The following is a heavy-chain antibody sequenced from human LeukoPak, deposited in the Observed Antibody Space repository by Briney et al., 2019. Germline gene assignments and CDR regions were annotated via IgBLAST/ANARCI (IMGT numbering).Heavy chain of an antibody. CDR3: ARGTGYSVVDY. Sequence: SGGSLILSCAASGFTFSSYWMHWVRQAPGKGLLWVSRINSDGRSTSHADSVKGRFTISRDNAKNTLYLQMNSLRAEDTAVYYCARGTGYSVVDYWGQGTLVTVSS. D-gene: IGHD5-18*01. CDR1: GFTFSSYW. J-gene: IGHJ4*02. CDR2: INSDGRST. V-gene: IGHV3-74*01.